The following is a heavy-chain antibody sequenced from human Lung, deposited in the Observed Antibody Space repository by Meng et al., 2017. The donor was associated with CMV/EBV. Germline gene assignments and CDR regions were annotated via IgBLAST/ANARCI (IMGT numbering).Heavy chain of an antibody. V-gene: IGHV3-9*01. CDR2: ISWNSGSI. Sequence: SXAASGFIFDDYAMHWVRQAPGKGLEWVSGISWNSGSIGYADSVKGRFTVSRDNAKNSLYLQMDSLRAEDTAVYYCASLYCGADCYFDNWGQGTLVTVSS. CDR1: GFIFDDYA. D-gene: IGHD2-21*01. J-gene: IGHJ4*02. CDR3: ASLYCGADCYFDN.